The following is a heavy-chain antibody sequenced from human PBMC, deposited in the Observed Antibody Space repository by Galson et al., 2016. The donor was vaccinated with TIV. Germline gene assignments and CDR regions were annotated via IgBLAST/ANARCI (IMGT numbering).Heavy chain of an antibody. J-gene: IGHJ4*02. CDR3: VRDVTSSWDY. CDR2: ISSDGSGT. CDR1: GFTFSNYW. D-gene: IGHD6-6*01. Sequence: SLRLSCATSGFTFSNYWMHWVRQAPGKGLVWVSRISSDGSGTSYADSVKGRFTISRDNAKNTLYLQMNSLRVEDTALYYCVRDVTSSWDYRGQGTLVTVSS. V-gene: IGHV3-74*01.